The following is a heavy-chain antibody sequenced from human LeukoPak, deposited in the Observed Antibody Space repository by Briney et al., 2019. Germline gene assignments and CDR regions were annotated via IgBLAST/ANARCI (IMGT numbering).Heavy chain of an antibody. CDR1: GGSISSGPYF. CDR3: ARAVPLPGEGDWYFDL. D-gene: IGHD3-10*01. Sequence: PSETLSLTCSVSGGSISSGPYFWSWIRQSPGQGLEWIGEIYHSGSTNYNPSLKSRVTISVDKSKNQFSLKLSSVTAADTAVYYCARAVPLPGEGDWYFDLWGRGTLVTVSS. J-gene: IGHJ2*01. V-gene: IGHV4-30-2*06. CDR2: IYHSGST.